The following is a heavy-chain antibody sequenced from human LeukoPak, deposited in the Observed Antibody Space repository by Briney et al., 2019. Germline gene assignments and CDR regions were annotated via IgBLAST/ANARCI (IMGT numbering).Heavy chain of an antibody. Sequence: GGSLRLFCVASGFTFSSYWMHWVRQAPGKGLVWVSRINSDGSSTSYADPVKGRFTISRDNAKNTLYLQMNSLRAEDTAVYYCARENSYYDFWSGRTYYMDVWGKGTTVTVSS. CDR3: ARENSYYDFWSGRTYYMDV. J-gene: IGHJ6*03. CDR2: INSDGSST. CDR1: GFTFSSYW. D-gene: IGHD3-3*01. V-gene: IGHV3-74*01.